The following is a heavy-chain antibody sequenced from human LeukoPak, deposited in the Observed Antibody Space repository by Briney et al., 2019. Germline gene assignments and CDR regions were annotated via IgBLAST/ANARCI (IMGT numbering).Heavy chain of an antibody. Sequence: GGSLGLSCAASGFTFSGSAMHWVRQASGKGLEWVGRIRSKANSYATAYAASVKGRFTISRDDSKNTAYLQMNSLKTEDTAVYYCTRQRAYSSGRYYFDYWGQGTLVTVSS. J-gene: IGHJ4*02. CDR2: IRSKANSYAT. CDR1: GFTFSGSA. CDR3: TRQRAYSSGRYYFDY. V-gene: IGHV3-73*01. D-gene: IGHD6-19*01.